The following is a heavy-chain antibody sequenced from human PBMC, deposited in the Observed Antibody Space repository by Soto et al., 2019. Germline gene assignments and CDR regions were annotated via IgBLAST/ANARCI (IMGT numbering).Heavy chain of an antibody. CDR1: GFTFSSYA. Sequence: GGSLRLSCAASGFTFSSYAMHWVRQAPGKGLEWVAVISYDGSNKYYADSVKGRLTISRDNSKNTLYLQMNSLRAEDTAVYYCARVQRRGKTYYYDSSGYYYFDYWGQGTLVTVSS. J-gene: IGHJ4*02. D-gene: IGHD3-22*01. CDR3: ARVQRRGKTYYYDSSGYYYFDY. V-gene: IGHV3-30-3*01. CDR2: ISYDGSNK.